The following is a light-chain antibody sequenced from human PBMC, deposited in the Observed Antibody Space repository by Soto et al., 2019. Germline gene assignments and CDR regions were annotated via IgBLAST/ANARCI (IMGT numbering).Light chain of an antibody. CDR2: GAS. J-gene: IGKJ2*01. CDR1: QSVSSN. V-gene: IGKV3-15*01. CDR3: QQYNNWPYT. Sequence: EIVMTQSPATLSVSPGERATLSCRASQSVSSNLAWYQQKPGQAPRLLIYGASTRATGIPARFSRSRSGTKFTLTISSLQSEDFAVYYCQQYNNWPYTFGQGTKLEIK.